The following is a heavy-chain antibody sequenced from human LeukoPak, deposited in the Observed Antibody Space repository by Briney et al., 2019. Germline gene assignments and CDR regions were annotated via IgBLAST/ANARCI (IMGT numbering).Heavy chain of an antibody. CDR1: GGFISSSNYY. J-gene: IGHJ4*02. V-gene: IGHV4-39*01. CDR3: ARLLGFYGGNSYFDY. D-gene: IGHD4-23*01. Sequence: SETLSLTCTVSGGFISSSNYYWGWIRQPPGKGLEWIGSIYYGGSTYYNPSLKSRVTISVDTSKNQFSLKLSSVTAADTAVYYCARLLGFYGGNSYFDYWGQGTLVTVSS. CDR2: IYYGGST.